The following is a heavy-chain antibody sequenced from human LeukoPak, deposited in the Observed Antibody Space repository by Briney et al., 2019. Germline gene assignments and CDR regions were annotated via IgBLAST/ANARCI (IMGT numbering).Heavy chain of an antibody. V-gene: IGHV3-23*01. J-gene: IGHJ3*01. D-gene: IGHD3-16*01. CDR3: ARDFLVSFGGPDAFDV. CDR2: IGASGGAT. CDR1: RFIFTTYA. Sequence: PGGSLRLSCAASRFIFTTYAMNWVRQAPGKGLEWVSAIGASGGATYYADSVRGRFTISRDNSKNELYLQMNSLRAEDTGIYCCARDFLVSFGGPDAFDVWGQGTLVTVSS.